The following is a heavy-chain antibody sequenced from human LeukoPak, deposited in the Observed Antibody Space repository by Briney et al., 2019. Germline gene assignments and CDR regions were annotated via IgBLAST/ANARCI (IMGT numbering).Heavy chain of an antibody. Sequence: AGGSLRLSCAASGFTFSSYSMNWVRQAPGKGLEWVSYISSSSSTIYYADSVKGRFTISRDNAKNSLYLQMNSLRAEDTALYYCAKDLYSGSPTSGTFDYWGQGTLVTVSS. CDR3: AKDLYSGSPTSGTFDY. CDR1: GFTFSSYS. V-gene: IGHV3-48*01. D-gene: IGHD1-26*01. J-gene: IGHJ4*02. CDR2: ISSSSSTI.